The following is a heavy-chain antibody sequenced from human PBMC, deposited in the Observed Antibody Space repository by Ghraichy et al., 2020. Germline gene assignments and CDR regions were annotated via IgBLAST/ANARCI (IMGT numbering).Heavy chain of an antibody. Sequence: GGSLRLSCAASGFTFSSYWMNWVRQAPGKGLEWVANIKQDGSEKYYVDSVKGRFTISRDNAKNSLYLQMNSLRAEDTAVYHCARDLRGSGSYYQVPVMGVWGQGTTVTVSS. J-gene: IGHJ6*02. CDR3: ARDLRGSGSYYQVPVMGV. CDR2: IKQDGSEK. D-gene: IGHD3-10*01. V-gene: IGHV3-7*01. CDR1: GFTFSSYW.